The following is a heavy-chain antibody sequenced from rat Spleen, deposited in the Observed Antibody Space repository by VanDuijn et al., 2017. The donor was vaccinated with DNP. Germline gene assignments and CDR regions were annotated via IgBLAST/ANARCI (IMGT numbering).Heavy chain of an antibody. J-gene: IGHJ4*01. D-gene: IGHD1-12*03. Sequence: EVQLVESGGGLVQPGNSLKLSCAASGFTFSDYAMAWVRQSPKKGLEWVATIIYDGSSTYYRDSVKGRFTISRDNAKSTLYLQMDSLRSEDTATYYCATHRGLSGWLLDAMDAWGQGTSVTVSS. CDR2: IIYDGSST. V-gene: IGHV5S10*01. CDR3: ATHRGLSGWLLDAMDA. CDR1: GFTFSDYA.